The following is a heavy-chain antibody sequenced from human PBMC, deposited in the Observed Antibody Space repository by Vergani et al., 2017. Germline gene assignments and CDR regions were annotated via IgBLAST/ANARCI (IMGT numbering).Heavy chain of an antibody. Sequence: QVQLQESGPGLVKPSQTLSLTCTVSGGSISSGGYYWIWIRQHPGKGLEWIGYIYYSGSTYYNPSLKSRVTISVDTSKNQFSLKLSSVTAADTAVYYCARDLRLERAFDPWGQGTLVTVSS. CDR3: ARDLRLERAFDP. D-gene: IGHD1-1*01. J-gene: IGHJ5*02. V-gene: IGHV4-31*03. CDR2: IYYSGST. CDR1: GGSISSGGYY.